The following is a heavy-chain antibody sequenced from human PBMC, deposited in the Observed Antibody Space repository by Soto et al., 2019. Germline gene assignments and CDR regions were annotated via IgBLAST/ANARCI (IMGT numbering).Heavy chain of an antibody. D-gene: IGHD3-9*01. Sequence: ASVKVSCKASGYTFTSYGISWVRQAPGQGREWMGWISAYNGNTNYAQKLQGRVTMTTDTSTSTAYMELRSLRSDDTAVYYCARVGYYDILTGYYTEDFFDYWGQGXLVTVSS. CDR1: GYTFTSYG. J-gene: IGHJ4*02. CDR2: ISAYNGNT. CDR3: ARVGYYDILTGYYTEDFFDY. V-gene: IGHV1-18*04.